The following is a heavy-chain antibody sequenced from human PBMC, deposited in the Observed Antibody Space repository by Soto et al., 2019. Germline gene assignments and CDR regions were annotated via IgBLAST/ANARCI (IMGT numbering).Heavy chain of an antibody. D-gene: IGHD3-10*01. CDR2: IYYSGST. V-gene: IGHV4-59*01. J-gene: IGHJ3*01. Sequence: SETLSLTCTVSGGSISNYYWSWIRQPPGKGLEWIGYIYYSGSTNYNPSLKSRVTISVDTSKNQFSLKLSSVTAADTAVYYCARVWGGAFDFWGQGTMVTVSS. CDR1: GGSISNYY. CDR3: ARVWGGAFDF.